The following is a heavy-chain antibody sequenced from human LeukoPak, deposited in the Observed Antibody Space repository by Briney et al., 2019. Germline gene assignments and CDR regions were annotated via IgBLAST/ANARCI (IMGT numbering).Heavy chain of an antibody. CDR3: ARDLKDGILDY. J-gene: IGHJ4*02. CDR1: GGAFSSYA. V-gene: IGHV1-69*04. Sequence: ASVKVSCKASGGAFSSYAISWVRQAPGQGLEWMGRIIPILGIANYAQKFQGRVTITADKSTSTAYMELSSLRSEDTAVYYCARDLKDGILDYWGQGTLVTVSS. D-gene: IGHD1-14*01. CDR2: IIPILGIA.